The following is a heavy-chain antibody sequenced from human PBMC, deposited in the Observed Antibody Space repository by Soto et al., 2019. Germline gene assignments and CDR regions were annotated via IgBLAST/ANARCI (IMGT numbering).Heavy chain of an antibody. Sequence: SETLSLTCAVYGGSFSGYYWSWIRQPPGKGLEWIGEINHSGSTNYNPSLKSRVTISVDTSKNQFSLKLSSVTAADTAVYYCARGHALRYCSSTSCRSFSPYYYMDVWGKGTTVTVSS. CDR2: INHSGST. CDR1: GGSFSGYY. D-gene: IGHD2-2*01. J-gene: IGHJ6*03. CDR3: ARGHALRYCSSTSCRSFSPYYYMDV. V-gene: IGHV4-34*01.